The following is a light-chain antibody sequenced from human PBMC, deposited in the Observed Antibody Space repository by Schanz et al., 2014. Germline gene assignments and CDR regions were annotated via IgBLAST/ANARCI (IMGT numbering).Light chain of an antibody. CDR1: QSVTTY. Sequence: EIVLAQSPATLSLSPGERATLSCRASQSVTTYLAWYQQKPGQPPRLLIHDASNRATGIPARFSGSGSGTDFTLTISSLEPEDFAVYYCQQRSNWPSTFGQGTKVEIK. V-gene: IGKV3-11*01. J-gene: IGKJ1*01. CDR3: QQRSNWPST. CDR2: DAS.